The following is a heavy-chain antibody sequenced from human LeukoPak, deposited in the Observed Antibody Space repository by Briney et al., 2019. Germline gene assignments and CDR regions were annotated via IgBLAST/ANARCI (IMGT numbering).Heavy chain of an antibody. D-gene: IGHD3/OR15-3a*01. CDR1: GFTFSDYY. J-gene: IGHJ4*02. Sequence: GGSLRLSCAASGFTFSDYYMSWIRQAPGKGLEWVSYISSSGSTIYYADSVKGRFTISRDNAKNSLYLQMNSLRAEDTAVYYCARDQYDTWSRRGNFDSWGQGTLVIVSS. CDR2: ISSSGSTI. V-gene: IGHV3-11*01. CDR3: ARDQYDTWSRRGNFDS.